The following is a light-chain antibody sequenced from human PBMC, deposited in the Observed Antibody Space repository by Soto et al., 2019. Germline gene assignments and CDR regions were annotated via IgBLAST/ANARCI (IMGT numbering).Light chain of an antibody. CDR1: QGIGNW. Sequence: DVQMTQSPSSVSASVGDRVTIICRASQGIGNWLAWYQQRPGKAPKLLISASSSLEGGVPSRFSGSGFGTDFTLTISSLQPEDFATYYCQQANSFPPIFGGGTKVEIK. J-gene: IGKJ4*01. CDR2: ASS. CDR3: QQANSFPPI. V-gene: IGKV1-12*01.